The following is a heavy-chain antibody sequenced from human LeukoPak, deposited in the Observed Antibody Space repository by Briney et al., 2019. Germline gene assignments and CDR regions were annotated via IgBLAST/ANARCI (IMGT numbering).Heavy chain of an antibody. D-gene: IGHD6-19*01. CDR2: IYYSGTT. CDR1: GGSISYYY. CDR3: ARRKSRGVGVTGLDY. J-gene: IGHJ4*02. V-gene: IGHV4-59*01. Sequence: KPSETLSLTCSVSGGSISYYYWSWIRQPPGKRLERIGYIYYSGTTNYNPPLKSRVTISVDTSNNQISLKLNSVTAADTAIFYCARRKSRGVGVTGLDYWGQGNLVTVSS.